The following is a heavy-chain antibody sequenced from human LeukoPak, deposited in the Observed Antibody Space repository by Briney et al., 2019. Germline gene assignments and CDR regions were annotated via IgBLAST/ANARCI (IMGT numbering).Heavy chain of an antibody. V-gene: IGHV4-61*02. CDR2: IYTSGST. CDR1: GGSISSGSYY. CDR3: ARTTEGYCSSASCFGFSYSYYMDV. J-gene: IGHJ6*03. D-gene: IGHD2-2*01. Sequence: PSETLSLTCTVSGGSISSGSYYWSWIRQPAGKGLEWIGRIYTSGSTNYNPSLKSRVTISVDTSKNQFSLKLSSVIAADTAVYYCARTTEGYCSSASCFGFSYSYYMDVWGKGPRSPSP.